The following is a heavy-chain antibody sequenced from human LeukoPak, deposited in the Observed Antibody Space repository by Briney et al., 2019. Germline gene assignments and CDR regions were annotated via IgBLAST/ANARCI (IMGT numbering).Heavy chain of an antibody. D-gene: IGHD4-17*01. CDR2: ISASGGGT. CDR1: GFTFSSYA. Sequence: GRSLRLSCAASGFTFSSYAMSWVRQAPGKGLEWVLSISASGGGTYYADSMKGRFTISRDSSKNTLYLQMNSLRAEDTAIYYCAKNLESYGDSATDYWGQGTLVTVSS. J-gene: IGHJ4*02. CDR3: AKNLESYGDSATDY. V-gene: IGHV3-23*01.